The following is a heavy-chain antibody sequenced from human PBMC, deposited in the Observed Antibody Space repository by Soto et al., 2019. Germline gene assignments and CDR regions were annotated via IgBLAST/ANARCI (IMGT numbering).Heavy chain of an antibody. D-gene: IGHD1-26*01. CDR2: ISSSSSYT. Sequence: QVQLVESGGGLVKPGGSLRLSCAASGFTFSDYYMTWIRQAPGKGLEWVSYISSSSSYTNYADSVKGRFTISRDNAKNSLYLQMNSLRAEDTPVYYCARDRTGYSNDFDYWGQGTLVTVSS. J-gene: IGHJ4*02. CDR3: ARDRTGYSNDFDY. V-gene: IGHV3-11*05. CDR1: GFTFSDYY.